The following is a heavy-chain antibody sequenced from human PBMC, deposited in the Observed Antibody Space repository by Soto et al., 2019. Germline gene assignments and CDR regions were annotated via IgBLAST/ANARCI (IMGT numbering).Heavy chain of an antibody. D-gene: IGHD3-9*01. CDR1: GGSFSGYY. J-gene: IGHJ3*02. CDR3: ARGLVRYFGRAFDI. V-gene: IGHV4-34*01. CDR2: INHSGST. Sequence: QVQLQQWGAGLLKPSETLSLTCAVYGGSFSGYYWSWIRQPPGKGLEWIGEINHSGSTNYNPSLKSRVAISVDTPKNQFSLKLSSVTAADTAVYYCARGLVRYFGRAFDIWGQGTMVTVSS.